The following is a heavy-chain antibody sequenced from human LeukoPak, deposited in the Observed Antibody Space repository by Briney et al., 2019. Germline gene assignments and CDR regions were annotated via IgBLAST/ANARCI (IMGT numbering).Heavy chain of an antibody. J-gene: IGHJ6*03. V-gene: IGHV4-39*07. CDR1: GGSISSSTHC. Sequence: SETLSLTCTVSGGSISSSTHCWVWIRQPPGKGLEWIGSIYSSGHTFYNSSLNSRGTMSVDTSKNQFSLKLSSVTAADTAVYYCASLSGYDRYYYYYYMDVWGKGTTVTVSS. D-gene: IGHD5-12*01. CDR2: IYSSGHT. CDR3: ASLSGYDRYYYYYYMDV.